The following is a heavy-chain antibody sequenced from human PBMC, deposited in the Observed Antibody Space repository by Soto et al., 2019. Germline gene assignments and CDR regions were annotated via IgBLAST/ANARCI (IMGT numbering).Heavy chain of an antibody. J-gene: IGHJ6*02. Sequence: PSETLSLTCTLSGGSIKNYYWNWIRQPPGKGLEWIGYIYYRGSTNYNPSLKSRVTISIDTSKNQFSLKLSSVTAADTAVYYCARHLGEKIGGYYYYYGMDVWGQGATVTVSS. D-gene: IGHD3-16*01. CDR3: ARHLGEKIGGYYYYYGMDV. V-gene: IGHV4-59*08. CDR1: GGSIKNYY. CDR2: IYYRGST.